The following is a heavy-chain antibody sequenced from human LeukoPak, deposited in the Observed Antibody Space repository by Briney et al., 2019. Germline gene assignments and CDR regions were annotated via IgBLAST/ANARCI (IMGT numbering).Heavy chain of an antibody. CDR3: ARHPRPTMYPWLQLRSD. Sequence: SETLSLTCTVSGGSISSSSYYWGRIRQPPGKGLEWIGSIYYSGSTYYNPPLKSRVTISVDTSKNQFSLKLSSVTAADTAVYYCARHPRPTMYPWLQLRSDWGQGTLVTVSS. CDR1: GGSISSSSYY. CDR2: IYYSGST. J-gene: IGHJ4*02. D-gene: IGHD5-18*01. V-gene: IGHV4-39*01.